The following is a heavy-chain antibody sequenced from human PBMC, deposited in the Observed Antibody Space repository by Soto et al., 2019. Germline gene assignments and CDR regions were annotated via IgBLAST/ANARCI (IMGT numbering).Heavy chain of an antibody. Sequence: PGGSLRLSCAASGFTFRSYWMQWVRQAPGKGLVWVSWINSDGSSTSYADSVKGRFTISGDNAKNTLYLQMNSLRAEDTAVYYCAGGGSSLNFDSWGQGTLVTVSS. D-gene: IGHD6-6*01. CDR3: AGGGSSLNFDS. V-gene: IGHV3-74*01. J-gene: IGHJ4*02. CDR2: INSDGSST. CDR1: GFTFRSYW.